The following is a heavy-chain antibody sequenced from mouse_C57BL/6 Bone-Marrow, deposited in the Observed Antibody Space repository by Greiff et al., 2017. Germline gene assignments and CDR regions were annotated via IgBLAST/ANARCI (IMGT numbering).Heavy chain of an antibody. CDR3: ARGPYYAMDY. Sequence: VQLQESGAELARPGASVKMSCKASGYTFTSYTMHWVNQRPGQGLEWIGYINPSSGYTKYNQKFKDKATLTEDKSSSPAYMQLSSLTSEDSAVYYCARGPYYAMDYWGQGTSVTVSS. CDR1: GYTFTSYT. CDR2: INPSSGYT. J-gene: IGHJ4*01. V-gene: IGHV1-4*01.